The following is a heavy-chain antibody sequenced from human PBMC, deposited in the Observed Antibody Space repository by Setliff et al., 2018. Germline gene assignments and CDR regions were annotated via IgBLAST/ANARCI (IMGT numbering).Heavy chain of an antibody. CDR3: AREAPGYAFDI. V-gene: IGHV4-30-4*08. D-gene: IGHD1-1*01. CDR1: GGSISSGDYY. J-gene: IGHJ3*02. CDR2: IYYSGST. Sequence: KPSETLSLTCTVSGGSISSGDYYWSWIRQPPGKGLEWIGYIYYSGSTYYSPSLKSRVTISVDTSKNQFSLKRSSVTAADTAVYYCAREAPGYAFDIWGQGTMVTVSS.